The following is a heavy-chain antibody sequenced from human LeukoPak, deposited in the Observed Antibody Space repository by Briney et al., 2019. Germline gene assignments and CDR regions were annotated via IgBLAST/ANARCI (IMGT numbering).Heavy chain of an antibody. V-gene: IGHV3-15*01. CDR1: GFTFSNAW. J-gene: IGHJ3*02. Sequence: GGSLRLSCAASGFTFSNAWMSWVRQAPGKGLEWVGRINSKADGGTTDYAAPVKGRFTISRDDSKNTLFLQTHSLKPEDTAVYYCTTAGYSSGWWAAFYIWGQGTMVTVSS. CDR3: TTAGYSSGWWAAFYI. CDR2: INSKADGGTT. D-gene: IGHD6-19*01.